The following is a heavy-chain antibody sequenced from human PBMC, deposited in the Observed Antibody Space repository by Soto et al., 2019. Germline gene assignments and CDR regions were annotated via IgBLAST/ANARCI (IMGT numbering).Heavy chain of an antibody. Sequence: SETLSLTCAVYGGSFSGYYWSWIRQPPGKGLEWIGEINHSGSTNYNPSLKSRVTISVDTSKNQFSLKLSSVTAADTAVYYCARAGSYYYGSGIGYYYLYGMDVWGQGTTVTVSS. CDR3: ARAGSYYYGSGIGYYYLYGMDV. V-gene: IGHV4-34*01. CDR1: GGSFSGYY. D-gene: IGHD3-10*01. J-gene: IGHJ6*02. CDR2: INHSGST.